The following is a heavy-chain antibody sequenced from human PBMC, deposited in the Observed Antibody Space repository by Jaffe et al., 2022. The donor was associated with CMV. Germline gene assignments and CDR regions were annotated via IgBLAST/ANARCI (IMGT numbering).Heavy chain of an antibody. V-gene: IGHV4-34*01. D-gene: IGHD2-2*01. Sequence: QVQLQQWGAGLLKPSETLSLTCAVYGGSFSGYYWSWIRQPPGKGLEWIGEINHSGSTNYNPSLKSRVTISVDTSKNQFSLKLSSVTAADTAVYYCARGPLEYQLLPYYYYYGMDVWGQGTTVTVSS. J-gene: IGHJ6*02. CDR1: GGSFSGYY. CDR3: ARGPLEYQLLPYYYYYGMDV. CDR2: INHSGST.